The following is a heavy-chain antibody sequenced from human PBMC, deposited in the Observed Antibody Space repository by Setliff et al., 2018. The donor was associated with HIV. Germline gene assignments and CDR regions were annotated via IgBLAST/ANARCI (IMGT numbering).Heavy chain of an antibody. CDR1: GFRFRSYG. J-gene: IGHJ4*02. V-gene: IGHV3-30*03. CDR2: ISYDGSKK. D-gene: IGHD6-19*01. Sequence: HPGGSLRLSCAASGFRFRSYGMHWVRQAPGKGLEWVAFISYDGSKKYDADFVKGRFTISRDNSKNTLYLQMNSLRTEDTAVYYCAREGQWLDGFDYWGQGTLVTVSS. CDR3: AREGQWLDGFDY.